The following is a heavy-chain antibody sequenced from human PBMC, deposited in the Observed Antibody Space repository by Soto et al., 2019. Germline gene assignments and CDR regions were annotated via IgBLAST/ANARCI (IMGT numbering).Heavy chain of an antibody. V-gene: IGHV3-23*01. CDR1: GFTFSSYA. J-gene: IGHJ4*02. Sequence: GGSLRLSCAASGFTFSSYAMSWVRQAPGKGLEWVSAIRGSGGSTYYADSVKGRFTISRDNSKNTLYLQMNSLRAEDTAVYYCAKSGSIVVVPAAMYDYWGQGTLVTVSS. CDR2: IRGSGGST. CDR3: AKSGSIVVVPAAMYDY. D-gene: IGHD2-2*01.